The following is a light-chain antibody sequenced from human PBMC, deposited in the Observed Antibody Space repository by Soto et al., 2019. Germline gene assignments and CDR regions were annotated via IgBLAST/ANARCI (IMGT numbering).Light chain of an antibody. CDR1: SSDVGTYNY. CDR2: EVS. CDR3: ISYARSDTYV. Sequence: QYALTQPPSASGSPGQSVTISCTGTSSDVGTYNYVSWHQQHPGKAPKLLIYEVSKRPSGVPDRFSGSKSGNTASLTVSGLQAEDEADYYCISYARSDTYVFGTGTKLTVL. V-gene: IGLV2-8*01. J-gene: IGLJ1*01.